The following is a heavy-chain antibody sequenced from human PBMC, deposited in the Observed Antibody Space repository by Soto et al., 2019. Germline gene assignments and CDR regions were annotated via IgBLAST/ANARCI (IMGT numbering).Heavy chain of an antibody. V-gene: IGHV3-30-3*01. CDR1: GFTFSSYA. CDR3: ARDGNYDFWSGYTRGRYGMDV. CDR2: ISYDGSKK. J-gene: IGHJ6*02. Sequence: GGSLRLSCAASGFTFSSYAMHWVRQAPGKGLEWVAVISYDGSKKYYADSVKGRFTISRDNSKNTLYLQMNSRRAEDTAVYYCARDGNYDFWSGYTRGRYGMDVWGQGTTVTVSS. D-gene: IGHD3-3*01.